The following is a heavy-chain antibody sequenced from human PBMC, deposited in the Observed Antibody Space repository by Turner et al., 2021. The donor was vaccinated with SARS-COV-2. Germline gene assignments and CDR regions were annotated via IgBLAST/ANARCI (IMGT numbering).Heavy chain of an antibody. CDR1: GYTFTSYG. D-gene: IGHD3-10*01. Sequence: QVQLVQSGAEVKKPGASLKVPCKASGYTFTSYGFSWVRQAPGPGLEWMGWISAYNGDTNYAKKPQGRVTMTTDTSTSTAYMELRSLRSDDTAVYYCARAYGSGSYGHYYGMDVWGQGTTVTVSS. V-gene: IGHV1-18*01. CDR2: ISAYNGDT. J-gene: IGHJ6*02. CDR3: ARAYGSGSYGHYYGMDV.